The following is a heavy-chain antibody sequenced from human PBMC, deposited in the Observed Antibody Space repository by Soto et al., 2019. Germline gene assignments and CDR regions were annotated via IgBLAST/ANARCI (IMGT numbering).Heavy chain of an antibody. D-gene: IGHD5-18*01. J-gene: IGHJ6*02. CDR3: ARCIQGDYYYGMEG. V-gene: IGHV1-18*01. CDR2: INGDYGNT. Sequence: QAQLVQSGAEVKKPGASVKVSCKASGYTFYSHSISWVRQAPGQGLEWMGRINGDYGNTEYAQKFRGRVTMTTDTSTTTVYMELTNLRSDDTAVYYCARCIQGDYYYGMEGWGQGTTVTVSS. CDR1: GYTFYSHS.